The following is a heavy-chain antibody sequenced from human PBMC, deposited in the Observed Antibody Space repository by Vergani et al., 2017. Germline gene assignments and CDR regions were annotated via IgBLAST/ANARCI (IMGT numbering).Heavy chain of an antibody. V-gene: IGHV3-23*01. CDR2: IIGSGGST. CDR1: GFTFSSYA. D-gene: IGHD3-10*01. CDR3: AKPITMVRGVIILYAFDI. J-gene: IGHJ3*02. Sequence: EVQLLESGGGLVQPGGSLRLSCAASGFTFSSYAMSWVRQAPGKGLEWVSAIIGSGGSTYYADSVKGRFTISRDNSKNTLYLQMNSLRAEDTAVYYCAKPITMVRGVIILYAFDIWGQGTMVTVSS.